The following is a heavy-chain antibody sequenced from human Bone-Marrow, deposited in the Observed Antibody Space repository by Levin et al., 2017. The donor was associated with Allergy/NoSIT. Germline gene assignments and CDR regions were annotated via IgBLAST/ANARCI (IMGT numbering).Heavy chain of an antibody. CDR2: ISYDGSNK. V-gene: IGHV3-30*18. CDR3: AKESGDGLSSSWYRLAFDI. Sequence: PGGSLRLSCAASGFTFSSYGMHWVRQAPGKGLEWVAVISYDGSNKYYADSVKGRFTISRDNSKNTLYLQMNSLRAEDTAVYYCAKESGDGLSSSWYRLAFDIWGQGTMVTVSS. CDR1: GFTFSSYG. J-gene: IGHJ3*02. D-gene: IGHD6-13*01.